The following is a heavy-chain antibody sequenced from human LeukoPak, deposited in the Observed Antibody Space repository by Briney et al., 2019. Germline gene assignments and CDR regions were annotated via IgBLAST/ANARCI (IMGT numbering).Heavy chain of an antibody. CDR1: GFTFSRYW. Sequence: GGSLRLSCVASGFTFSRYWMHWVRQAPGKGLVLVTRMNSDGSRIDYADSVKGRFTISRDNVKNTLYLDMDSLRAEDTAVYYCARENYYGMDVWGQGTTVIVSS. V-gene: IGHV3-74*01. CDR3: ARENYYGMDV. CDR2: MNSDGSRI. J-gene: IGHJ6*02.